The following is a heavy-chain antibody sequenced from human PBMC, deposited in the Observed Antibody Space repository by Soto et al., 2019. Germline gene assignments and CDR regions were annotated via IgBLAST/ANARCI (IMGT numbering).Heavy chain of an antibody. Sequence: GELLKISCKGSGYSFTSYWIGWVRQMPGKGLEWMGIIYPGDSDTRYSPSFQGQVTISADKSISTAYLQWSSLKASDTAMYYCARRSGRHCSGGSCYSPHAFDIWGQGTMVTVSS. V-gene: IGHV5-51*01. CDR3: ARRSGRHCSGGSCYSPHAFDI. CDR2: IYPGDSDT. J-gene: IGHJ3*02. CDR1: GYSFTSYW. D-gene: IGHD2-15*01.